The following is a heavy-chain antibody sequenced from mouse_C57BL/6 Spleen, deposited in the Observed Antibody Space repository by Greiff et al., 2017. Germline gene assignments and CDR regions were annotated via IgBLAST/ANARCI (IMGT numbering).Heavy chain of an antibody. CDR3: ARARGYDGFAY. CDR2: INPGSGGT. Sequence: QVQLKESGAELVRPGTSVKVSCKASGYAFTNYLIEWVKQRPGQGLEWIGVINPGSGGTNYNEKFKGKATLTADKASSTAYMLLSSLTSEDSAVYFCARARGYDGFAYWGQGTLVTVSA. V-gene: IGHV1-54*01. D-gene: IGHD2-2*01. J-gene: IGHJ3*01. CDR1: GYAFTNYL.